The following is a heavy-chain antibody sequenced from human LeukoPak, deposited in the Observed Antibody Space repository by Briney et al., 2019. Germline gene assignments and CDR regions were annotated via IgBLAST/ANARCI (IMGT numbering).Heavy chain of an antibody. J-gene: IGHJ5*02. Sequence: GGSLRLSCAASGFTFSSYAMSWVRQAPGKGLEWVSAISGSGGSTYYADSVKGRFTISRDNSKNTLYLQMSSLRAEDTAVYYCAKKYYYGSGSSPFDPWGQGTLVTVSS. CDR3: AKKYYYGSGSSPFDP. CDR1: GFTFSSYA. V-gene: IGHV3-23*01. D-gene: IGHD3-10*01. CDR2: ISGSGGST.